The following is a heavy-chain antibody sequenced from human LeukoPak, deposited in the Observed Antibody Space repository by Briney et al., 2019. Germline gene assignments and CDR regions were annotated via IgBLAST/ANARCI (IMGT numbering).Heavy chain of an antibody. CDR3: AGGYSGSFTGNYYYYMDV. D-gene: IGHD1-26*01. J-gene: IGHJ6*03. Sequence: SETLSLTCAVYGGSFSGYYWSWIRRPPGKGLEWIGEINHSGSTNYNPSLKSRVTISVDTSKNQFSLKLSSVTAADTAVYYCAGGYSGSFTGNYYYYMDVWGKGTTVTVSS. V-gene: IGHV4-34*01. CDR1: GGSFSGYY. CDR2: INHSGST.